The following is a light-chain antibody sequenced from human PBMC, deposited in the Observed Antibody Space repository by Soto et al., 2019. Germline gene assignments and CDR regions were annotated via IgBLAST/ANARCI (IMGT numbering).Light chain of an antibody. V-gene: IGKV3-20*01. CDR2: GTS. CDR1: QSVSSSY. Sequence: EIVLTQSPGTLSLSPGERATLSRRASQSVSSSYLAWYQQKPGQAPRLLIYGTSSRATGIPDRFSGSGSGTDFTLTITRLEPEDFAVYYCHQYGISPPRTFGQGTKVDIK. CDR3: HQYGISPPRT. J-gene: IGKJ1*01.